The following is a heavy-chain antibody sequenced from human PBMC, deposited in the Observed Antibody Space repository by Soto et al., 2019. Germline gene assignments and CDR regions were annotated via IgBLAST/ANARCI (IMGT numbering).Heavy chain of an antibody. CDR2: IWYDGSNK. Sequence: GGSLRLSCAASGFTFSSYGMHWVRQAPGKGLEWVAVIWYDGSNKYYADSVKGRFTISRDNSKNTLYLQMNSLRAEDTAVYYCASDVFYASGAQIFDYGGQGTLVTVPS. CDR3: ASDVFYASGAQIFDY. CDR1: GFTFSSYG. D-gene: IGHD2-2*01. J-gene: IGHJ4*02. V-gene: IGHV3-33*01.